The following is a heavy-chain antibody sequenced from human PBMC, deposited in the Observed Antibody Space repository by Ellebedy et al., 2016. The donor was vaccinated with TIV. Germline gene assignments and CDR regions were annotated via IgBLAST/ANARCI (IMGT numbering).Heavy chain of an antibody. D-gene: IGHD3-10*01. J-gene: IGHJ4*01. Sequence: PGGSLRLSCAASGFTFGNYAMHWVRQTPGKGLEWVAVISYDGRSKYYSDSVRGRFTLSRDNSNDALYLQMDSLRTEDTAVYYCAKVQYYGTGRHLPANWGHGTLVTVSS. CDR2: ISYDGRSK. V-gene: IGHV3-30*18. CDR1: GFTFGNYA. CDR3: AKVQYYGTGRHLPAN.